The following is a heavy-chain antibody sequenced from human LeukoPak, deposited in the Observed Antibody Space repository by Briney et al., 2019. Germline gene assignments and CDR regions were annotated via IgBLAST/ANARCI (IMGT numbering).Heavy chain of an antibody. J-gene: IGHJ6*03. CDR3: ARVVGLTGYSSSWYSGYYYYMDV. CDR1: GGTFSSYA. Sequence: ASVKVSCKASGGTFSSYAISWVRQAPGQGREWMGGITPIFGTTNYAQKFQDRVTITAAKSTSTAYMELSSLRSEDTAVYYCARVVGLTGYSSSWYSGYYYYMDVWGKGTTVTVSS. D-gene: IGHD6-13*01. V-gene: IGHV1-69*06. CDR2: ITPIFGTT.